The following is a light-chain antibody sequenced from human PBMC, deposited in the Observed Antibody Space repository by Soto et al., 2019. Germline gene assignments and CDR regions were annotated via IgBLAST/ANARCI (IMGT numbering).Light chain of an antibody. CDR2: EVS. CDR1: SSDVGNYNL. V-gene: IGLV2-23*02. CDR3: SSYAGSSTLV. Sequence: QSALTQPASVSGSPGQSITISCTGTSSDVGNYNLVSWYQQHPGKAPKLMIYEVSKRPSGVSNRFSCSKSGNTASLTISGLQAEDEADYYCSSYAGSSTLVFGGGTKVTVL. J-gene: IGLJ3*02.